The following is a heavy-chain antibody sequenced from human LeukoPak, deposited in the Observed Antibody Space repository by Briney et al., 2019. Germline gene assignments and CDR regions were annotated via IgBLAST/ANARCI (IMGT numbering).Heavy chain of an antibody. CDR2: ISTSSSYI. D-gene: IGHD4-17*01. Sequence: PGGTLRLSCAASGFTFSSYYMDWVRQAPGKGLEWVSSISTSSSYIYYADSVKGRFTISRDNAKNSLYLQMNSLRAEDTAVYYCAREVGRDYGDSLDYWGQGTLVTVSS. V-gene: IGHV3-21*01. J-gene: IGHJ4*02. CDR1: GFTFSSYY. CDR3: AREVGRDYGDSLDY.